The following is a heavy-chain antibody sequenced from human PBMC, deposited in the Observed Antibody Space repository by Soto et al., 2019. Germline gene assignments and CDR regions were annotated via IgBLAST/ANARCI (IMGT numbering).Heavy chain of an antibody. CDR1: GFTFSSYA. Sequence: EEQLLESGGGLIQPGGSLRLACAASGFTFSSYAMTWVRQAPGKGLEWVSSISFSDGGTYYADSVKDRLTISRDHSKNTLFLQMNSLRVEDSAFYYCVKDDRILGRRYFKLWGRGTLFTVSS. J-gene: IGHJ2*01. V-gene: IGHV3-23*01. CDR2: ISFSDGGT. CDR3: VKDDRILGRRYFKL. D-gene: IGHD2-15*01.